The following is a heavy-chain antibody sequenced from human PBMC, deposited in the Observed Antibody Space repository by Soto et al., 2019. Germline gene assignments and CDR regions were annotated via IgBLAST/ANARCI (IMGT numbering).Heavy chain of an antibody. Sequence: QVQLQESGPGLVKPSETLSLTCTVSGGSISSYYWSWIRQPPGKGLDWIGYIYYSGSTNYNPSLKSCRPXTXDXPTHQCSLKLLCLTAADPAAYYWASLTPPGSRSWYPAWYFDLWGRGTLVTVSS. CDR2: IYYSGST. V-gene: IGHV4-59*08. CDR3: ASLTPPGSRSWYPAWYFDL. D-gene: IGHD6-13*01. CDR1: GGSISSYY. J-gene: IGHJ2*01.